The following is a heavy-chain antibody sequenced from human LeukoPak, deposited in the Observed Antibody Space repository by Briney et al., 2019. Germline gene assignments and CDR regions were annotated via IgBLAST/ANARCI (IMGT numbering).Heavy chain of an antibody. CDR1: GFTVSSYA. Sequence: GGSLRLSCAASGFTVSSYAMHWVRQPIGKGLEWVSALGIAGDTFYPGSVKGRFTISRENARNSLYLQMNSLRAEDTAMYYCARQMQSHGNFDSWGQGTLVTVSS. V-gene: IGHV3-13*01. CDR2: LGIAGDT. CDR3: ARQMQSHGNFDS. D-gene: IGHD1-26*01. J-gene: IGHJ4*02.